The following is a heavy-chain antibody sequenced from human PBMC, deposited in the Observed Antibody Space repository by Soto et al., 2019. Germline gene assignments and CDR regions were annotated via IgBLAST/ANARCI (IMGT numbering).Heavy chain of an antibody. CDR2: INPNSGGT. CDR1: GYTFTGYY. CDR3: SRAGDSGSYPLDY. J-gene: IGHJ4*02. D-gene: IGHD1-26*01. Sequence: QVQLVQSGAEVKKPGASVKVSCKASGYTFTGYYMHWVRQAPGQGLEWMGWINPNSGGTNYAQKFQGWVTITRDTSISAAYMELSRLRSDDTAVYYCSRAGDSGSYPLDYWGQGTLVTVSS. V-gene: IGHV1-2*04.